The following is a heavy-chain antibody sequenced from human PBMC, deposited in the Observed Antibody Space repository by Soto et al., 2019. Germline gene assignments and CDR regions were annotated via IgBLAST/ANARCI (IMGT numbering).Heavy chain of an antibody. CDR2: ISGSGGST. Sequence: GGSLRLSCAASGFTFSSYAMSWVRQAPGKGLEWVSAISGSGGSTYYADSVKGRFTISRDNSKNTPYLQMNSLRAEDTAVYYCAKNLAAAEGWYFDYWGQGTLVTVSS. CDR1: GFTFSSYA. CDR3: AKNLAAAEGWYFDY. J-gene: IGHJ4*02. V-gene: IGHV3-23*01. D-gene: IGHD2-15*01.